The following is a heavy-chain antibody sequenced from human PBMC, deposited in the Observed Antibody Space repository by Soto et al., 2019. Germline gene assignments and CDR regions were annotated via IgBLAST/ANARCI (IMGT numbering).Heavy chain of an antibody. Sequence: QVQLVHSGAEVKKPGSSVKVSCKASGGTFSSYTISWVRQAPGQGLEWMGRIIPILGIANYAQKFQGRVTITADKSTSTAYMELSSLRSEDTAVYYCAVEVYYYDSSGYPYYYYGMDVWGQGTTVTVSS. CDR2: IIPILGIA. V-gene: IGHV1-69*02. D-gene: IGHD3-22*01. J-gene: IGHJ6*02. CDR1: GGTFSSYT. CDR3: AVEVYYYDSSGYPYYYYGMDV.